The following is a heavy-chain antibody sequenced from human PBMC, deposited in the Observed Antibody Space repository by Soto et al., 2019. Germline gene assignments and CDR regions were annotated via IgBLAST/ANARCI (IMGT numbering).Heavy chain of an antibody. CDR1: NGSISSGDSY. CDR2: IYYSGST. V-gene: IGHV4-31*03. D-gene: IGHD6-13*01. CDR3: ARDPYSSSWYWFDP. Sequence: TLSPTCTVSNGSISSGDSYWKWILQHPGKGLEWIGYIYYSGSTYYNPSLKSRVTISVDTSKNQFSLKLSSVTAADTAVYYCARDPYSSSWYWFDPWGQGTLVTVSS. J-gene: IGHJ5*02.